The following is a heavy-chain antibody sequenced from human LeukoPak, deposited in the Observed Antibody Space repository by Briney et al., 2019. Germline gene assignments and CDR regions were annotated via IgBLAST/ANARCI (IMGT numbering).Heavy chain of an antibody. J-gene: IGHJ5*02. CDR2: IYYSGST. CDR1: GGSISSSSYY. CDR3: ARDYSSSDFYRAAHGVDH. Sequence: SETLSLTCTVSGGSISSSSYYWGWIRQPPGKGLEWIGSIYYSGSTYYNPSLKSRVTISVDTSKNQFSLKLSSVTAADTAVYYCARDYSSSDFYRAAHGVDHWGQGTLVTVSS. D-gene: IGHD6-6*01. V-gene: IGHV4-39*07.